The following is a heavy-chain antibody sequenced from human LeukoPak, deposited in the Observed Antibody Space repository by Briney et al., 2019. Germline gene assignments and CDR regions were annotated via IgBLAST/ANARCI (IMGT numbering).Heavy chain of an antibody. CDR2: ISGSGGST. D-gene: IGHD4-23*01. Sequence: PGGSLRLSCAASGFTFSSYAMSWVRQAPGKGLEWVSAISGSGGSTYYADSVKGRFTISRDNSKNTLYLQMNSLRAEDTAVYYCARDGLRVTPGSYYYYYMDVWGKGTTVTVSS. CDR1: GFTFSSYA. J-gene: IGHJ6*03. V-gene: IGHV3-23*01. CDR3: ARDGLRVTPGSYYYYYMDV.